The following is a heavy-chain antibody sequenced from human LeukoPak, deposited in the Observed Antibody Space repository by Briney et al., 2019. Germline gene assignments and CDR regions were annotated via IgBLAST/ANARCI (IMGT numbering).Heavy chain of an antibody. J-gene: IGHJ4*02. CDR2: ISSSGTYK. CDR1: GFTFSSYS. V-gene: IGHV3-21*04. D-gene: IGHD4-11*01. CDR3: AKRTDYSNYGPFDY. Sequence: GGSLRLSCAVSGFTFSSYSMSWVRQAPGKGLEWVSSISSSGTYKYYADSVKGRFTISRDNSKNTLFLQMNSLRAEDTAVYYCAKRTDYSNYGPFDYWGQGTLVTVSS.